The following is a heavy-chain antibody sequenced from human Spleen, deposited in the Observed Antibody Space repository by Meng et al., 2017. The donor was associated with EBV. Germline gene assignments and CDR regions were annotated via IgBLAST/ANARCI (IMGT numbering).Heavy chain of an antibody. CDR2: IYWDDDK. CDR1: GFSITTSGGG. J-gene: IGHJ5*02. CDR3: ALAYYFDSGSDYNVWFDP. D-gene: IGHD3-10*01. V-gene: IGHV2-5*02. Sequence: QNHVKAPGPTQVKPTQTLTLTGTFSGFSITTSGGGVGWIRQPPEKAPEWLALIYWDDDKRYRPSLKSRLTISKDTSKNQVVLTMTNMDPVDTGTYYCALAYYFDSGSDYNVWFDPWGQGTLVTVSS.